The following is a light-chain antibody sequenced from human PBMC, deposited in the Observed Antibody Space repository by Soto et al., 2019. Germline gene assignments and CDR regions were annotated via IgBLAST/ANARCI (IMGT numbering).Light chain of an antibody. Sequence: EIVLTQSPATLSVSLGDSATLSCRASQSVSLSLAWFQMRPGQPPRLLIYGASTRATDIPARFSGSGSGTEFTLTISSLQPDDFATYYCQQYNSYSFGQGTKVDIK. V-gene: IGKV3-15*01. CDR3: QQYNSYS. CDR2: GAS. CDR1: QSVSLS. J-gene: IGKJ1*01.